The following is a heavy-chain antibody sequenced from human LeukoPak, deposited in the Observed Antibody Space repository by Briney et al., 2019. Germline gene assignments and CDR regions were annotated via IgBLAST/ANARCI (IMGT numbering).Heavy chain of an antibody. Sequence: GGSLRLSCAASGFTFGDTWMNWVRQVAGQGREWVANIKQDGSEKFYVASVKGRFTISRDNGKSSLYLQMTSLRAEDTALYYCATSYDMGWLIGYWGQGTLVTVSS. CDR3: ATSYDMGWLIGY. V-gene: IGHV3-7*03. CDR2: IKQDGSEK. D-gene: IGHD3/OR15-3a*01. CDR1: GFTFGDTW. J-gene: IGHJ4*02.